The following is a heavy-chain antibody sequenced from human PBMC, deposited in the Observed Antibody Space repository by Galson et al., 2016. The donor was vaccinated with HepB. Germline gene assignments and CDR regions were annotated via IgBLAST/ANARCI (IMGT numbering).Heavy chain of an antibody. CDR1: GFTFTDYW. V-gene: IGHV3-7*01. CDR3: LSGYTSGI. D-gene: IGHD6-19*01. J-gene: IGHJ3*02. CDR2: VNRDGSGT. Sequence: SLRLSCAASGFTFTDYWMVWVRQAPGKGLEYVANVNRDGSGTRYMDSAKGRFTISRDNARNSVALQINGLRPEDTGLYYCLSGYTSGIWGQGTMVTVSS.